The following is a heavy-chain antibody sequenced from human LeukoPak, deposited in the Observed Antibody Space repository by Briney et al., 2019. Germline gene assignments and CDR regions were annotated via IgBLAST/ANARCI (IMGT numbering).Heavy chain of an antibody. CDR3: ARGGTTRPDY. D-gene: IGHD1/OR15-1a*01. CDR1: GFTFSNYG. J-gene: IGHJ4*02. V-gene: IGHV3-48*04. CDR2: ISSGRPTT. Sequence: GGSLRLSCAASGFTFSNYGMNWVRQAPGSGLQWVSYISSGRPTTNYAASVRGRFTVSRDNAKSSLYLQMTNLRVDDTGVYYCARGGTTRPDYWGQGTLVTVSS.